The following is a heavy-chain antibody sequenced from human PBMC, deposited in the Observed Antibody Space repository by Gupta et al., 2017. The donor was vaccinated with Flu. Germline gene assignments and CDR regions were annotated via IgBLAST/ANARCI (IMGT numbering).Heavy chain of an antibody. CDR1: GGSVSTANW. Sequence: QVQLQESGPGLVKPSGTLSLTCAVSGGSVSTANWWSWVRQPPGKGLEWIGEIYHTGSTNYNPSLKTRVTISLDKSKNQFSLKLISVTAADTAVYYCASRGTVLTPRFDYWGQGTLVTVSS. CDR2: IYHTGST. V-gene: IGHV4-4*02. J-gene: IGHJ4*02. D-gene: IGHD2-8*01. CDR3: ASRGTVLTPRFDY.